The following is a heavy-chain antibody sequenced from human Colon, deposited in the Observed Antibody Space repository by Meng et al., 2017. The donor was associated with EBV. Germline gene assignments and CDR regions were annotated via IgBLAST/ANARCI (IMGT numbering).Heavy chain of an antibody. CDR2: IDHRGNT. Sequence: GPLQQWGAGLVKPSETLSRRCAVYGWSFLDYYWTWSRHPPGKGLEWIGEIDHRGNTKYNPSLKSRVTISLDTSKKQFSLKVSSVTAADSAVYYCARRGPSGNFSPWSQGALVTVSS. V-gene: IGHV4-34*01. CDR1: GWSFLDYY. CDR3: ARRGPSGNFSP. D-gene: IGHD3-10*01. J-gene: IGHJ5*02.